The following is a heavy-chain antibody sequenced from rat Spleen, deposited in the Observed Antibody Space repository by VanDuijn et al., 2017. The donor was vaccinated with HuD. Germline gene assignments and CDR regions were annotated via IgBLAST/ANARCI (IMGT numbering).Heavy chain of an antibody. CDR3: ARADIGAIYTDGI. V-gene: IGHV2-32*01. Sequence: QVQLKESGPGLVQPSQTLSLTCTVSGFSLTSYHVHWVRQPPGKGLEWMGVIWGNGNTNYNSALKSRLSINRDTSKSQVYLRMNSLQTEDTATYYCARADIGAIYTDGIWGQGVMVTVSS. J-gene: IGHJ2*01. CDR2: IWGNGNT. D-gene: IGHD1-2*01. CDR1: GFSLTSYH.